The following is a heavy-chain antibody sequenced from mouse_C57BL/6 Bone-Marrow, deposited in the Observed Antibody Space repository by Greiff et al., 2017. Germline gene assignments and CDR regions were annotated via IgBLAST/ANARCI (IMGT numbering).Heavy chain of an antibody. CDR2: IDPSDSYT. Sequence: VKLQQPGAELVMPGASVKLSCKASGYTFTSYWMHWVKQRPGQGLEWIGEIDPSDSYTNYNQKFKGKSTLTVDKSSSTAYMQLSSLTSEDSAVYYCESERFIGAMDYWGQGTSVTVSS. D-gene: IGHD1-1*01. CDR3: ESERFIGAMDY. V-gene: IGHV1-69*01. CDR1: GYTFTSYW. J-gene: IGHJ4*01.